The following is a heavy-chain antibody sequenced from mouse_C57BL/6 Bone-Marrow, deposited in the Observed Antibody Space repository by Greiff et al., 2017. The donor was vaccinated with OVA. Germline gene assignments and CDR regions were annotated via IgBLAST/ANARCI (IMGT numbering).Heavy chain of an antibody. CDR3: TTGNSDYAMDY. J-gene: IGHJ4*01. D-gene: IGHD2-1*01. CDR2: IDPENGDT. Sequence: ESGAELVRPGASVKLSCTASGFNIKDDYMHWVKQRPEQGLEWIGWIDPENGDTEYASKFQGKATITADTSSNTAYLQLSSLTSEDTAVYYCTTGNSDYAMDYWGQGTSVTVSS. CDR1: GFNIKDDY. V-gene: IGHV14-4*01.